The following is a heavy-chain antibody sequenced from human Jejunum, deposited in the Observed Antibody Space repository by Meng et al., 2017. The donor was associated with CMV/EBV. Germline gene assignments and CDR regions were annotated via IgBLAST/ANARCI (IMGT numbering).Heavy chain of an antibody. CDR2: VSGSGGTT. CDR1: GFSFSSFA. Sequence: SCEASGFSFSSFALSWVRQAPGKGLEWVSTVSGSGGTTYYADSVKGRFTISRDNSRDTLYLQMNSLRADDTALYYCAKQGYSNDLHYWGQGALVTVSS. D-gene: IGHD4-11*01. J-gene: IGHJ4*02. V-gene: IGHV3-23*01. CDR3: AKQGYSNDLHY.